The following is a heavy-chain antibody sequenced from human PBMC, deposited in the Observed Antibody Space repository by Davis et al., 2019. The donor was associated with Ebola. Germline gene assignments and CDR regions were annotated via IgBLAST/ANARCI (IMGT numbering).Heavy chain of an antibody. CDR2: INPSGGST. V-gene: IGHV1-46*01. CDR3: ARYSSGWYGGFDY. J-gene: IGHJ4*02. CDR1: GGTFSSYA. Sequence: ASVKVSCKASGGTFSSYAISWVRQAPGQALEWMGIINPSGGSTSYAQKFQGRVTMTRDPSTSTVYMELSSLRSEDTAVYYCARYSSGWYGGFDYWGQGTLVTVSS. D-gene: IGHD6-19*01.